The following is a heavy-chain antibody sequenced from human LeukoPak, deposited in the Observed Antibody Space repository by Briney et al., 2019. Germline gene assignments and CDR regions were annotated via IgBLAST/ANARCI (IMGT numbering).Heavy chain of an antibody. D-gene: IGHD5-18*01. CDR3: ARAGYSYGRGYFDY. Sequence: GGSLRLSWVGSGFIVSNNYMRWVRQAPGKGLEWVSVVYSGGDTYYADFVMGRFTISRDKSKNTLFLQMNNLRAEDTAVYYCARAGYSYGRGYFDYWGQGTLVTVSS. V-gene: IGHV3-53*01. J-gene: IGHJ4*02. CDR1: GFIVSNNY. CDR2: VYSGGDT.